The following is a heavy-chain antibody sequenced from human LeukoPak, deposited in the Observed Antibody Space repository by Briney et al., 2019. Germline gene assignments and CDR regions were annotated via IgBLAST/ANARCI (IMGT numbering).Heavy chain of an antibody. CDR3: ARGAKMYYFDY. J-gene: IGHJ4*02. Sequence: SETLSLTCAVYGGSFSGHYWSWIRQPPGKGLEWIGEINHSGSTNYNPSLKSRVTISVDTSKNQFSLKLSSVTAADTAVYYCARGAKMYYFDYWSQGTLVTVSS. V-gene: IGHV4-34*01. CDR2: INHSGST. CDR1: GGSFSGHY.